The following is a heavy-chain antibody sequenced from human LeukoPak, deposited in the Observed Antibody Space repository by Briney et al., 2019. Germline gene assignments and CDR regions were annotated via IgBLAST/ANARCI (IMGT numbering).Heavy chain of an antibody. J-gene: IGHJ6*03. CDR3: TTDRVYYYDSSGYYSPSNYYYMDV. CDR1: GFTFSSYG. D-gene: IGHD3-22*01. CDR2: ISYDGSNK. Sequence: GGSLRLSCAASGFTFSSYGMHWVRQAPGKGLEWVAVISYDGSNKNYADSVKGRFTISRDNSKNTLYLQMNSLRAEDTAVYNCTTDRVYYYDSSGYYSPSNYYYMDVWGKGTTVTVSS. V-gene: IGHV3-30*03.